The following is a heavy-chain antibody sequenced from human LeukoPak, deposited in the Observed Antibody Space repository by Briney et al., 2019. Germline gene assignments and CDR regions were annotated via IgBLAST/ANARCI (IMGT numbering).Heavy chain of an antibody. V-gene: IGHV3-74*03. CDR1: GFTFSNYF. Sequence: PAGSLRLSCAASGFTFSNYFMHWVRQAPGKGLVWVSRINSDGTTTMYADSVKGRFTISRDNAKNTLYLQMNSLRDEDTAVYYCARRVDATRWFDPWGQGTLVTVSS. CDR2: INSDGTTT. D-gene: IGHD2-15*01. J-gene: IGHJ5*02. CDR3: ARRVDATRWFDP.